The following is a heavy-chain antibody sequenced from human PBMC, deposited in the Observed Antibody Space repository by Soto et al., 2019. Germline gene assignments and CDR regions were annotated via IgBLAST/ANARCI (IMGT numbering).Heavy chain of an antibody. J-gene: IGHJ4*02. D-gene: IGHD6-19*01. CDR3: ARSKIAVAVTGEFDS. CDR2: FTSSSYM. V-gene: IGHV3-21*01. CDR1: GFTFSSYG. Sequence: GGSLRLSCAASGFTFSSYGINWVRQAPGRGLEWVSSFTSSSYMYYADSVKGRFTISRDNAKNSLFLQMNSLRAEDTAVYYCARSKIAVAVTGEFDSWGQGTLVTVSS.